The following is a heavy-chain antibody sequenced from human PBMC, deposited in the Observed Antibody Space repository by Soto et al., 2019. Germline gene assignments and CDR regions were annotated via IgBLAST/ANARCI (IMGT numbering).Heavy chain of an antibody. CDR2: VSHDGRNT. Sequence: VQLVESGGGVVQPGRSLRLSCAASGFTFSDYAMHWVRQAPGKGLEWVAVVSHDGRNTHYADAVKGRFTISRDRSKNTVSLEITSLSGEETAVYYCARGGLQWLVTSDFNYWGQGALVTVSS. D-gene: IGHD6-19*01. V-gene: IGHV3-30*03. J-gene: IGHJ4*02. CDR3: ARGGLQWLVTSDFNY. CDR1: GFTFSDYA.